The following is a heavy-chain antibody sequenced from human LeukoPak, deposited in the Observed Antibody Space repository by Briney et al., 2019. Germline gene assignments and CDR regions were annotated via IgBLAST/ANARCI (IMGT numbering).Heavy chain of an antibody. D-gene: IGHD2-2*01. CDR1: GGTFSSYA. Sequence: SVKVSCKASGGTFSSYAISWVRQAHGQGLEWMGGIIPIFGTANYAQKFQGRVTITADESTSTAYMELGSLRSEDTAVYYCARDRANCSSTRCYVRWVGWFDPWGQGTLVTVSS. V-gene: IGHV1-69*13. J-gene: IGHJ5*02. CDR2: IIPIFGTA. CDR3: ARDRANCSSTRCYVRWVGWFDP.